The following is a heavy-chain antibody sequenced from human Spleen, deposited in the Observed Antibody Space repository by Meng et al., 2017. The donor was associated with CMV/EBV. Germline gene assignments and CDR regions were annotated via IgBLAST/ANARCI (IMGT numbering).Heavy chain of an antibody. D-gene: IGHD2-2*02. CDR1: GFSLTTGGVG. CDR3: THIREYPMYYFDF. CDR2: MYWNEDK. J-gene: IGHJ4*02. V-gene: IGHV2-5*01. Sequence: QITLKESGPTLVKPTQTLTLTCTFSGFSLTTGGVGVGWIRRPPGKALEWLPLMYWNEDKRLSPSLKSRVTITNDISRNQVVLTMTNMDPVDTATYYRTHIREYPMYYFDFWGQGTLVTVSS.